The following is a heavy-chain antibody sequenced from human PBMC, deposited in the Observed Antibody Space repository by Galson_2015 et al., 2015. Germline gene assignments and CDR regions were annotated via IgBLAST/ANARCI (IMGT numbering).Heavy chain of an antibody. J-gene: IGHJ4*02. CDR2: IKQDGSEK. Sequence: SLRLSCAASGFTFNNHWMTWLRQAPGKGLEWVANIKQDGSEKHYVDSVKGRFTVSRDNARNTLSLQMNSLRAEDTAVYYCASLNNFENIRSSWGQGTLVTISS. CDR3: ASLNNFENIRSS. D-gene: IGHD2/OR15-2a*01. CDR1: GFTFNNHW. V-gene: IGHV3-7*02.